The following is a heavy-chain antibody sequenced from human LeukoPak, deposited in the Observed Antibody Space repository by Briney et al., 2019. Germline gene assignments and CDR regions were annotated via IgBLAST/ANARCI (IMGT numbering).Heavy chain of an antibody. CDR3: AKSQGGSSWSRFDY. Sequence: GGSLRLSCAASGFTFSTYAMSWVRQAPGKGLEWVSAIRGGGDNAYYADSVKGRFTISRDNSQNTLYLQMNSLRAEDTAVYYCAKSQGGSSWSRFDYWGQGTLVTVSS. D-gene: IGHD6-13*01. J-gene: IGHJ4*02. V-gene: IGHV3-23*01. CDR2: IRGGGDNA. CDR1: GFTFSTYA.